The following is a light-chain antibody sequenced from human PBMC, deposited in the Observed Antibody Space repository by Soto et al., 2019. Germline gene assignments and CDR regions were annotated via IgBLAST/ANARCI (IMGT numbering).Light chain of an antibody. CDR2: DAS. CDR1: QSVSNY. Sequence: EVVLTQSPATLSLSPGERATLSCRASQSVSNYLAWYQQKPGQAPRLLIYDASTRATGIPDRFSGRGSGTDFTLTISSLEPEDFAVYYCQQRSSWPQITFGQGTRLEIK. CDR3: QQRSSWPQIT. J-gene: IGKJ5*01. V-gene: IGKV3-11*01.